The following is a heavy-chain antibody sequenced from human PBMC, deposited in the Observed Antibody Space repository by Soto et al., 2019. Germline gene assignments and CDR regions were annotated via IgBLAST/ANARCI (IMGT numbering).Heavy chain of an antibody. Sequence: QVQLQESGPGLVKPSQTLSLTCTVSGGSISSGGYYWSWIRQHPGKGLEWIGYIYYSGSTYYNPSLKSRVTISVDASKNQFSLKLSSVTAADTAVYYCARVRLVHGWLRFSGVDYWGQGTLVTVSS. V-gene: IGHV4-31*03. CDR3: ARVRLVHGWLRFSGVDY. D-gene: IGHD5-12*01. CDR2: IYYSGST. CDR1: GGSISSGGYY. J-gene: IGHJ4*02.